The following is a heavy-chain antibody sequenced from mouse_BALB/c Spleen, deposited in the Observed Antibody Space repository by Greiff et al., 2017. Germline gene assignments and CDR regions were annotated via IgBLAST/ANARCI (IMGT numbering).Heavy chain of an antibody. CDR1: GYTFTSYT. CDR3: ARSGNYYAMDY. J-gene: IGHJ4*01. V-gene: IGHV1-4*01. Sequence: QVQLQQSGAELARPGASVKMSCKASGYTFTSYTMHWVKQRPGQGLEWIGYINPSSGYTNYNQKFKGKATLTVDKSSSTAYMQLSSLTSEDSAVYYCARSGNYYAMDYWGQGTSVTVSS. CDR2: INPSSGYT.